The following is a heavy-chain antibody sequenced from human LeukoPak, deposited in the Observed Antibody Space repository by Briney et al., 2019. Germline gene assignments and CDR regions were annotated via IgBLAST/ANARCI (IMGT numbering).Heavy chain of an antibody. CDR1: GFTFDDYA. CDR2: ISWDGGST. D-gene: IGHD3-22*01. J-gene: IGHJ4*02. CDR3: AKDASTYYYDSSGCSYFDY. Sequence: GGSLRLSCAASGFTFDDYATHWVRQAPGKGLEWVSLISWDGGSTYYADSVKGRFTISRDNSKNSLYLQMNSLRAEDTALYYCAKDASTYYYDSSGCSYFDYWGQGTLVTVSS. V-gene: IGHV3-43D*04.